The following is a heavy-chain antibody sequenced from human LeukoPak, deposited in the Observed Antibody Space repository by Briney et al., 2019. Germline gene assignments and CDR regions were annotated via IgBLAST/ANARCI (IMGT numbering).Heavy chain of an antibody. CDR2: ISGSGGST. J-gene: IGHJ4*02. CDR1: GFTSSSYA. CDR3: AKSYYYDSSGYYYGDY. D-gene: IGHD3-22*01. V-gene: IGHV3-23*01. Sequence: GGSLRLSCAASGFTSSSYAMSWVRQAPGKGLEWVSAISGSGGSTYYADSVKGRFTISRDNSKNTLYLQMNSLRAEDTAVYYCAKSYYYDSSGYYYGDYWGQGTLVTVSS.